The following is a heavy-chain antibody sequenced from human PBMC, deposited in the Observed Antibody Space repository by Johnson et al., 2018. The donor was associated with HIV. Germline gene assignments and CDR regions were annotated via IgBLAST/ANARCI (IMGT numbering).Heavy chain of an antibody. CDR3: AKWSIVGATFSDAFDI. CDR2: ISYDGSNK. D-gene: IGHD1-26*01. CDR1: GFTFSSYA. V-gene: IGHV3-30-3*02. Sequence: VQLVESGGGVVQPGRSLRLSCAASGFTFSSYAMHWVRQAPGKGLEWVAVISYDGSNKYYADSVKGRFTISRDNSKNTLYLQMNSLRAEDTAVYYCAKWSIVGATFSDAFDIWGQGTMVTVSS. J-gene: IGHJ3*02.